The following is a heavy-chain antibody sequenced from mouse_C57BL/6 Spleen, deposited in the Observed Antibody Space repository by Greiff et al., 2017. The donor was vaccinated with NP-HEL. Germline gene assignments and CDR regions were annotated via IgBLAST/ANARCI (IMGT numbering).Heavy chain of an antibody. V-gene: IGHV1-64*01. CDR2: IHPNSGST. CDR3: ARYYDYDPFDY. CDR1: GYTFTSYW. J-gene: IGHJ2*01. D-gene: IGHD2-4*01. Sequence: QVQLQQPGAELVKPGASVKLSCKASGYTFTSYWMHWVKQRPGQGLEWIGMIHPNSGSTNYNEKFKSKAALTVDKSSSTAYMQLSSLTSEDSAVYYCARYYDYDPFDYWGQGTTLTVSS.